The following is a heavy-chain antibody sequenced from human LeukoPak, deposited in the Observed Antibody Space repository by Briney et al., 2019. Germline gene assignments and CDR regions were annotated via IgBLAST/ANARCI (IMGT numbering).Heavy chain of an antibody. CDR3: AGLRSIWYPPDY. J-gene: IGHJ4*02. D-gene: IGHD6-13*01. CDR1: GFTFSTYE. V-gene: IGHV3-48*03. Sequence: PGGSLRLSGAAAGFTFSTYEMQWVRQAPGKGLEWVSYISSSASTIYYTDSGKGRFTTARDNAKNSLYLQLNSLRAEATAVYYGAGLRSIWYPPDYWGQGTLVTVSS. CDR2: ISSSASTI.